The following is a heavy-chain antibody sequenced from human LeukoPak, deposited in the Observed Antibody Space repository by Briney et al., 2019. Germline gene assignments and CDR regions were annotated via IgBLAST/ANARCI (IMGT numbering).Heavy chain of an antibody. CDR3: AKDSYSSGWYAGGAFDI. Sequence: PGRSLRLSCAASGFTFDDYAMHWVRQAPGKGLEWVSGISWNSGSIGYADSVKGRFTISRDNAKNSLYLQMNSLRAEDTALYYCAKDSYSSGWYAGGAFDIWGQGTMVTVSS. D-gene: IGHD6-19*01. V-gene: IGHV3-9*01. CDR2: ISWNSGSI. J-gene: IGHJ3*02. CDR1: GFTFDDYA.